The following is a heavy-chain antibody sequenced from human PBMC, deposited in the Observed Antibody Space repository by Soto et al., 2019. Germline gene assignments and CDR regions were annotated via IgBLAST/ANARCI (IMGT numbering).Heavy chain of an antibody. CDR2: IWYDGSNK. D-gene: IGHD4-17*01. CDR3: ARGLGREVTTAWDYYYMDV. Sequence: GGSLRLSCAASGFTFSSYGMHWVRQAPGKGLEWVAVIWYDGSNKYYADSVKGRFTISRDNSKNTLYLQMNSLRAEDTAVYYCARGLGREVTTAWDYYYMDVWGKGTTVTVSS. J-gene: IGHJ6*03. CDR1: GFTFSSYG. V-gene: IGHV3-33*01.